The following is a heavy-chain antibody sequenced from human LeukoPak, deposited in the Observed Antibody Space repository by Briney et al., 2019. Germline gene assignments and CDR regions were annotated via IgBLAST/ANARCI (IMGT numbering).Heavy chain of an antibody. CDR1: GFTFSSYA. D-gene: IGHD6-19*01. CDR3: ARDTGIAVAGTNELSY. J-gene: IGHJ4*02. V-gene: IGHV3-30-3*01. CDR2: ISCDGSNK. Sequence: GGSLRLSCAASGFTFSSYAMHWVRQAPGKGLEWVAVISCDGSNKYYADSVKGRFTISRDNSKNTLYLQMNSLRAEDTAVYYCARDTGIAVAGTNELSYWGQGTLVTVSS.